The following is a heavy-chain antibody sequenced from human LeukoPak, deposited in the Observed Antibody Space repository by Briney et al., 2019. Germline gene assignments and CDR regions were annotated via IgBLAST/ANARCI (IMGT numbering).Heavy chain of an antibody. Sequence: ASVKVSCKASGYTFTSYDINWVRQATGQGLEWMGWMNPNSGNTGYAQKFQGRVTITRNTSISTAYMELSSLRSEDSAVYYCARGPGDFWSGYYKVWGQGTLVTVSS. J-gene: IGHJ4*02. D-gene: IGHD3-3*01. CDR3: ARGPGDFWSGYYKV. CDR1: GYTFTSYD. CDR2: MNPNSGNT. V-gene: IGHV1-8*03.